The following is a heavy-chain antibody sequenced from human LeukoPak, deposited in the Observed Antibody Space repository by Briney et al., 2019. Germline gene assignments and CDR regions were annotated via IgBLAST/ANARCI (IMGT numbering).Heavy chain of an antibody. Sequence: GGSLRLSCAASGFTFSSYAMHWVRQAPGKGLEWVAVISYDGSNKYYADSVKGRFTISRDNSKNTLYLQMNSLRAEDTAVYYCARVYYDFWSGYHQDYYYYGMDVWGQGTTVTVSS. J-gene: IGHJ6*02. CDR2: ISYDGSNK. D-gene: IGHD3-3*01. CDR1: GFTFSSYA. CDR3: ARVYYDFWSGYHQDYYYYGMDV. V-gene: IGHV3-30-3*01.